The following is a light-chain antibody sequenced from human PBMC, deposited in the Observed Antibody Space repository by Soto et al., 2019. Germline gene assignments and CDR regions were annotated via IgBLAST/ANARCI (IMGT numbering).Light chain of an antibody. CDR3: SSYAGSNTWV. V-gene: IGLV2-23*01. Sequence: QSALTQPASVSGSPGQSITISCTGTSSDVGSYYNLVPWYQQHPGKAPKLMIYEGNKRPSGVSDRFSGSKSGNTASLTISGLQAEDEAHYCCSSYAGSNTWVFGGGTKVTVL. J-gene: IGLJ2*01. CDR2: EGN. CDR1: SSDVGSYYNL.